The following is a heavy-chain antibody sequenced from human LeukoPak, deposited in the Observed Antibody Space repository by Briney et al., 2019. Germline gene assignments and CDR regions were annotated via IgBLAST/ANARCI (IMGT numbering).Heavy chain of an antibody. CDR3: ARHSETTEFDY. D-gene: IGHD4-11*01. V-gene: IGHV4-59*08. Sequence: SETLSLTCTVSGGSISSYYWSWIRQPPGKGLKWIGYIYYSGSTNYNPSLKSRVTISVDTSKNQFSLKLSSVTAADTAVYYCARHSETTEFDYWGQGTLVTVSS. CDR1: GGSISSYY. CDR2: IYYSGST. J-gene: IGHJ4*02.